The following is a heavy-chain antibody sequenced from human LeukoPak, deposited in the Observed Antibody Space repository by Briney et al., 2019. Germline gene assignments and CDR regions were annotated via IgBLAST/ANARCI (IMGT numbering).Heavy chain of an antibody. CDR3: ARDGVVVVAATSGGYYGMDV. V-gene: IGHV3-48*02. CDR1: GXTFSSYS. J-gene: IGHJ6*02. CDR2: ISSSSTI. Sequence: PGGSLRLSCAASGXTFSSYSMSWVRQAPGKGREWVSYISSSSTIYYADSVKGRFTISRDNAKNSLYLQMNSLRDEDTAVYYCARDGVVVVAATSGGYYGMDVWGQGTTVTVSS. D-gene: IGHD2-15*01.